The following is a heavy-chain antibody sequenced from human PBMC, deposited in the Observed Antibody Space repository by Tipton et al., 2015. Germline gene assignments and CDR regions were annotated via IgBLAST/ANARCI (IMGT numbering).Heavy chain of an antibody. CDR3: ARPAKKYFSWFGP. V-gene: IGHV3-11*01. CDR2: ISGDGSNT. CDR1: GFTFSDYY. Sequence: SLRLSCAASGFTFSDYYMNWIRQAPGKGLEWVSHISGDGSNTYYADSVKGRFTISRDNAKNSLYLQMNSLRAEDTAVYYCARPAKKYFSWFGPWGQGTLVTVSS. J-gene: IGHJ5*02. D-gene: IGHD2/OR15-2a*01.